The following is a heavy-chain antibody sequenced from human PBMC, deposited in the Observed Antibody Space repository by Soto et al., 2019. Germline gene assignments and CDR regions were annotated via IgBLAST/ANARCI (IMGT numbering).Heavy chain of an antibody. J-gene: IGHJ4*02. Sequence: QVQLQESGPGLVKPSETLSLTCTVYGGSFSGYYWSWIRQPPGKGLEWIGEINHSGSTNYNPSLKSRVTISVDTSKNQFSLKLSSVTAADTAVYYCARVDCSSTSCYADYWGQGTLVTVSS. CDR3: ARVDCSSTSCYADY. CDR1: GGSFSGYY. V-gene: IGHV4-34*01. D-gene: IGHD2-2*01. CDR2: INHSGST.